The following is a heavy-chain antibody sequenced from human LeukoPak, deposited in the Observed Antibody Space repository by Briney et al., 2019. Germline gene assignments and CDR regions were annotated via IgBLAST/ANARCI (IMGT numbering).Heavy chain of an antibody. CDR1: GFTFSSYE. J-gene: IGHJ5*02. D-gene: IGHD6-19*01. CDR3: ARGRVAGPNWFDP. CDR2: ISSSGSTI. Sequence: QPGGSLRLSCAASGFTFSSYEMNWVRQAPGKGLEWVSYISSSGSTIYYADSVKGRFTISRDNAKNSLYLQMNSLRAEDTAVYYCARGRVAGPNWFDPWGQGTPVTVSS. V-gene: IGHV3-48*03.